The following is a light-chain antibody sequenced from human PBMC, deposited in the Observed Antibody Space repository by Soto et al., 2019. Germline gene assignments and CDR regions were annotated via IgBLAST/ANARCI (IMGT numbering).Light chain of an antibody. Sequence: EIVLTQSPGTLSLSPGERATLSCRASQNVGRNYVAWYQQKPGQAPRLLIFAASGRVTGIPDRFSGSGSGTAFTLTITRLEPEDFALYFCQQYGSSPPYTFGQGPHWKSN. V-gene: IGKV3-20*01. J-gene: IGKJ2*01. CDR1: QNVGRNY. CDR2: AAS. CDR3: QQYGSSPPYT.